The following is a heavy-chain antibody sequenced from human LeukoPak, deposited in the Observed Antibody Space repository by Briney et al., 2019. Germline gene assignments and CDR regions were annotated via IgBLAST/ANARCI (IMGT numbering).Heavy chain of an antibody. V-gene: IGHV1-2*02. CDR1: GYTFTDYY. D-gene: IGHD2-15*01. CDR2: INPSSGGT. J-gene: IGHJ5*02. CDR3: ARGICSGGSCYSNWFDP. Sequence: ASVKVSCKASGYTFTDYYMHWVRQAPGQGLEWMGWINPSSGGTNYAQKFQGRVTVTRDTSISTAYMELSRLRSDDTAVYYCARGICSGGSCYSNWFDPWGQGTLVTVSS.